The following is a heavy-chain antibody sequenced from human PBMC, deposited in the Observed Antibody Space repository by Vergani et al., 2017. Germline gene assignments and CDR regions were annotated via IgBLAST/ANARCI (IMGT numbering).Heavy chain of an antibody. CDR3: AKEPASYDFGSGYYQAEGGYYGMDV. J-gene: IGHJ6*02. D-gene: IGHD3-3*01. CDR1: GFTFSSYA. Sequence: EVQLLESGGGLVQPGGSLRLSCAASGFTFSSYAMSWVRQAPGKGLEWVSAISGSGGSTYYADSVKGRFTISRDNSKNTLYLQMNSLRAEDTAVYYCAKEPASYDFGSGYYQAEGGYYGMDVWGQGTTVTVSS. CDR2: ISGSGGST. V-gene: IGHV3-23*01.